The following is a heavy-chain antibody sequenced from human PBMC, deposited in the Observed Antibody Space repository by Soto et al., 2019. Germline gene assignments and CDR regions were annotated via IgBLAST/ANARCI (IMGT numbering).Heavy chain of an antibody. Sequence: EVQLVESGGGLVQPGGSLRLSCAASGFTFSTYWMSWARQAPGKGLEWVAHINQDGSTNYHVDSVKGRFTISRDNARNSLYLQMNSLGAEDTAVYYCARDKSGALDYGAPGTLVTVSS. CDR2: INQDGSTN. J-gene: IGHJ4*02. D-gene: IGHD2-8*02. CDR3: ARDKSGALDY. CDR1: GFTFSTYW. V-gene: IGHV3-7*01.